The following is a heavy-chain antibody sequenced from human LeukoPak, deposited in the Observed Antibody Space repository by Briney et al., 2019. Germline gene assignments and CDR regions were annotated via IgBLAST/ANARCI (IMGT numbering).Heavy chain of an antibody. D-gene: IGHD5-24*01. CDR3: AISVELAAMPSYDY. CDR1: GYTFTTYY. J-gene: IGHJ4*02. CDR2: INSNSGGT. V-gene: IGHV1-2*02. Sequence: ASVKVSCKASGYTFTTYYMHWVRQAPGQGLEWMGRINSNSGGTNYAQKFQGRVTMTRDTSIRTAYMELSRLTPDDPAVYYCAISVELAAMPSYDYWGQGTLVTVSS.